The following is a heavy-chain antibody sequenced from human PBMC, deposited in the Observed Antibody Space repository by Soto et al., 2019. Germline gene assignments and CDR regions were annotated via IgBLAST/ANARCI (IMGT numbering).Heavy chain of an antibody. J-gene: IGHJ4*02. V-gene: IGHV1-2*04. CDR1: GYTFTGYY. CDR3: AREDPNSSGWYAY. Sequence: ASVKVSCKASGYTFTGYYMHWVRQAPGQGLEWMGWINPNSGGTNYAQKFQGWVTMTRDTSISTAYMELSRLRSDDTAVYYCAREDPNSSGWYAYWGQGTLVTV. CDR2: INPNSGGT. D-gene: IGHD6-19*01.